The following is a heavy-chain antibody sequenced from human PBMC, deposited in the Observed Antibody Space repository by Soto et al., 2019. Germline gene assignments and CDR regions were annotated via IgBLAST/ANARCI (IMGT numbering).Heavy chain of an antibody. Sequence: QAQLVQSGAEVKKPGASVKVSCKASGYTFSNYGISWVRQGPGQGLEWMGWISGYNGNTHYEEKVQDRIKMTTDISTSTTYLELRSLRSDDTAVYFCARDPGFGFGYSYAFAMDVWGQGTTVTVSS. D-gene: IGHD5-18*01. CDR3: ARDPGFGFGYSYAFAMDV. V-gene: IGHV1-18*01. CDR2: ISGYNGNT. CDR1: GYTFSNYG. J-gene: IGHJ6*02.